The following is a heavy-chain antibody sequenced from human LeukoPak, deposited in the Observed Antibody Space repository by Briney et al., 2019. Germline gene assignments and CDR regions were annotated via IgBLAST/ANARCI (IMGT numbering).Heavy chain of an antibody. V-gene: IGHV3-9*01. CDR2: ISWNSNNI. CDR3: VTGFDFDY. J-gene: IGHJ4*02. CDR1: GFTFEDYV. Sequence: GGSLRLSCAASGFTFEDYVMHWVRQAPGKGLEWVSGISWNSNNIAYADSVKGRFTISRDNAKNSLYLQMNSLRAEDTALYYCVTGFDFDYWGQGTLVTVSS. D-gene: IGHD3-9*01.